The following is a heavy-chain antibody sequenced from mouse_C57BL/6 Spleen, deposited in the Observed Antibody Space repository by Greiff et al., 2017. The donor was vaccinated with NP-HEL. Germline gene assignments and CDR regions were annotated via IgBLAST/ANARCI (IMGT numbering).Heavy chain of an antibody. D-gene: IGHD1-1*01. CDR1: GYTFTSYW. CDR3: ARKATVVEAMDY. Sequence: QVQLQQPGAELVRPGSSVKLSCKASGYTFTSYWMHWVKQRPIQGLEWIGNIDPSDSETHYNQKFKDKATLTVDKPSSTAYMQLSSLTSEDSAVYYCARKATVVEAMDYWGQGTSVTVSS. CDR2: IDPSDSET. V-gene: IGHV1-52*01. J-gene: IGHJ4*01.